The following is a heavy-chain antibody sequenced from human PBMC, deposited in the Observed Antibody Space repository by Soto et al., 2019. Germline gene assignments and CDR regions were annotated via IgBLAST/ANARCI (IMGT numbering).Heavy chain of an antibody. D-gene: IGHD6-13*01. CDR3: ARDPRRQQLVYYYYYGMNV. CDR2: IKQDGSEK. V-gene: IGHV3-7*03. CDR1: GFTFSSYW. Sequence: GGSLRLSCAASGFTFSSYWMSWVRQAPGKGLEWVANIKQDGSEKYYVDSVKGRFTISRDNAKNSLYLQMNSLRAEDTAVCYCARDPRRQQLVYYYYYGMNVWGQGTTVTVSS. J-gene: IGHJ6*02.